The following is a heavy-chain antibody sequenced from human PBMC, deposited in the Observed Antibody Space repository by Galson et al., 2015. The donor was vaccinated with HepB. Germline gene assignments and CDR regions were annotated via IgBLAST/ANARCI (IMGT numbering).Heavy chain of an antibody. Sequence: SVKVSCKAFGYTFTSNYIHWVRQAPGQGLEWMGIINPRDGSTDYAQKFQGRVTMTRDTSTSTVNMELSSLISDDTAVYYCARDLVVAPDRGDAFDIWGQGTVVTVSS. V-gene: IGHV1-46*01. CDR1: GYTFTSNY. J-gene: IGHJ3*02. D-gene: IGHD2-21*01. CDR2: INPRDGST. CDR3: ARDLVVAPDRGDAFDI.